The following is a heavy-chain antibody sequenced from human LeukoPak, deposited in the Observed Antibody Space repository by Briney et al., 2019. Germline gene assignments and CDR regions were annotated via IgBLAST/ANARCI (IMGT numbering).Heavy chain of an antibody. CDR1: GFTFSSYS. CDR3: AELGITMIGGV. V-gene: IGHV3-21*01. J-gene: IGHJ6*04. Sequence: GGSLRLSCAASGFTFSSYSMNWVRQAPGKGLEWVSSISSSSSYIYYADSVKGRFTISRDNAKNSLYLQMNRLRAKDTAVYYCAELGITMIGGVWGKGTTVTISS. CDR2: ISSSSSYI. D-gene: IGHD3-10*02.